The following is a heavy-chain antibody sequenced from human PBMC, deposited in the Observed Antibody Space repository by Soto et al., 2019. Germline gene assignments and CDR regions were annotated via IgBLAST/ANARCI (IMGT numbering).Heavy chain of an antibody. D-gene: IGHD6-6*01. V-gene: IGHV1-69*12. J-gene: IGHJ6*02. CDR2: IIPIFGTA. CDR1: GGTFSSYA. Sequence: QVQLVQSGAEVKKPGSSVKVSCKASGGTFSSYAISWVRQAPGQGLEWMGGIIPIFGTANYAQKFQGRVTITADESTSTAYMELSSLRSEDTAVYYCAGCSSSSGGGYYYYGMDVWGQGTTVTVSS. CDR3: AGCSSSSGGGYYYYGMDV.